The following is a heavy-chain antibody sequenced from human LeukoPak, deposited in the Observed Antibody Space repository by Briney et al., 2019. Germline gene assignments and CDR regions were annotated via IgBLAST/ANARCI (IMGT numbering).Heavy chain of an antibody. CDR3: ARAGGYDFWSGYYVRYYFDY. V-gene: IGHV3-21*01. CDR1: GFTFSSYS. D-gene: IGHD3-3*01. CDR2: ISSSSSYI. J-gene: IGHJ4*02. Sequence: PGGSLRLSCAASGFTFSSYSMNWVRQAPGKGLEWVSSISSSSSYIYYADSVKGRFTISGDNAKNSLYLQMNSLRAEDTAVYYCARAGGYDFWSGYYVRYYFDYWGQGTLVTVSS.